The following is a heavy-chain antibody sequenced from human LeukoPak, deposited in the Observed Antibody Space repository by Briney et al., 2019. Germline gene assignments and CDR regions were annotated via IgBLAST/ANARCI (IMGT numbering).Heavy chain of an antibody. CDR1: GGSISSSSYY. CDR3: ARADGY. V-gene: IGHV4-39*07. CDR2: INHSGST. J-gene: IGHJ4*02. Sequence: SETLSLTCTVSGGSISSSSYYWGWIRQPPGKGLEWIGEINHSGSTNYNPSLKSRVTISVDTSKNQFSLKLSSVTAADTAVYYCARADGYWGQGTLVTVSS.